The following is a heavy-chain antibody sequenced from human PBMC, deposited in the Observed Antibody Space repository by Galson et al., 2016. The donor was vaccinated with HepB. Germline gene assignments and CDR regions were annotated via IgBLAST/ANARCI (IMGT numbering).Heavy chain of an antibody. J-gene: IGHJ4*02. Sequence: SLRLSCAASGFTFSRYWMYWVRQAPGKGLEWVAKINQDGRDKYYADSMEGRFTISRDNAKNSLYLQMNSLRAEDTAVYFCARDADVGQSSDHWGQGTLVTVSS. CDR1: GFTFSRYW. D-gene: IGHD3-10*01. V-gene: IGHV3-7*03. CDR2: INQDGRDK. CDR3: ARDADVGQSSDH.